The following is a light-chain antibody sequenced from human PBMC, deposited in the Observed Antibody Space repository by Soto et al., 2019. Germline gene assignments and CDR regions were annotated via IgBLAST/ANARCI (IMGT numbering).Light chain of an antibody. J-gene: IGKJ2*01. Sequence: DIQMTQSPSSLSASIGDRVTITCRASQSVNSYFNWYQQKPGKAPTLLIYAASSLHSGVPSRFRWGGSGTDFSLTISSLRREDFATYYCRQSYTPQYTFGQGTKLEIK. CDR1: QSVNSY. CDR3: RQSYTPQYT. V-gene: IGKV1-39*01. CDR2: AAS.